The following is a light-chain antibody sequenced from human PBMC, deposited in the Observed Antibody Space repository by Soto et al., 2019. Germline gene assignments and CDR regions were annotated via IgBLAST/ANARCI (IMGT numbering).Light chain of an antibody. CDR2: AGS. CDR3: QQSFITPHT. Sequence: DIQMTQSPSSLSASGGDRVTITCRASQTIGRYLNWYQQQPGKAPKLLIYAGSNLQSGVPSRFSGTGPGTDFTLTISSLQPEDFATYYCQQSFITPHTFGQGTKVDI. CDR1: QTIGRY. V-gene: IGKV1-39*01. J-gene: IGKJ2*01.